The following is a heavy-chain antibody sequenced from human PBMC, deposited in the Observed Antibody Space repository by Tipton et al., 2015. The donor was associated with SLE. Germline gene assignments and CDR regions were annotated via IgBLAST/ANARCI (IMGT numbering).Heavy chain of an antibody. CDR1: GYTFTTYG. D-gene: IGHD1-1*01. CDR2: ISTYNGNT. CDR3: AERYDTFDI. J-gene: IGHJ3*02. V-gene: IGHV1-18*01. Sequence: QLVQSGVEVKKPGASVRVSCKASGYTFTTYGISWVRQAPGQGLEWMGWISTYNGNTNYAQKLQGRVTMTSDTSTSTAYMELRSLRSDDTAVYFCAERYDTFDIWGQGTMVIVSS.